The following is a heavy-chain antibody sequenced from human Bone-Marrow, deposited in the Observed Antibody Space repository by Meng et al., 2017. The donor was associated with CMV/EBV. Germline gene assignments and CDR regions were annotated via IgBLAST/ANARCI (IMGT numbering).Heavy chain of an antibody. CDR1: GFTFDDYA. D-gene: IGHD3-22*01. CDR3: AKAIIPGITLIVDYVDF. J-gene: IGHJ4*02. Sequence: SLKISCAASGFTFDDYAMHWVRQAPGKGLEWVSGISWNRGSIGYADSVKGRFTISRDNAKNTLYLQWNSLRAEDTALYYCAKAIIPGITLIVDYVDFWGQETLVTVAS. V-gene: IGHV3-9*01. CDR2: ISWNRGSI.